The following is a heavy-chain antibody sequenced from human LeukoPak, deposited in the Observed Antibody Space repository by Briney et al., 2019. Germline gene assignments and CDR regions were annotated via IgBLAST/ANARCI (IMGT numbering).Heavy chain of an antibody. Sequence: PGGSLRLSCAASGFTFSNYAMSWVRQAPGKGLEWVAVISYDGSNKYYADSVKGRFTISRDNSKNTLYLQMSSLRAEDTAVYYCAKSYYGAIDYWGQGTLVTVSS. CDR3: AKSYYGAIDY. V-gene: IGHV3-30*18. J-gene: IGHJ4*02. D-gene: IGHD3-22*01. CDR1: GFTFSNYA. CDR2: ISYDGSNK.